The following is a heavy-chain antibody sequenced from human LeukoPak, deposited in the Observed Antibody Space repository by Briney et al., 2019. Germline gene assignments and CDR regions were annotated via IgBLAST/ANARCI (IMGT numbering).Heavy chain of an antibody. D-gene: IGHD3-22*01. V-gene: IGHV4-4*07. CDR3: ARGRDYYYDSSGPFDY. CDR2: IYTSGST. CDR1: GGSISSYY. Sequence: SETLSLTCTVSGGSISSYYWIWIRQPAGKGLEWIGRIYTSGSTNYNPSLKSRVTMSVDTSKNQFSLKLSSVTAADTAVYYCARGRDYYYDSSGPFDYWGQGTLVTVSS. J-gene: IGHJ4*02.